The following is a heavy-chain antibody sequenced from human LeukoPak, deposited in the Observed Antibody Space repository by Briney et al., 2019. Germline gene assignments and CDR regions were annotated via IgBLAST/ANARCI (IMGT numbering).Heavy chain of an antibody. J-gene: IGHJ3*01. CDR3: ARGESFAFDD. CDR1: GFIFSSYD. V-gene: IGHV3-23*01. Sequence: GGSLRLSCVGSGFIFSSYDMGWVRQAPGKGLEWVSSISRAGDRTYYEDSVKGRFTISRDNSRNTMYLQMNSLRAEDTAVYYCARGESFAFDDWGQGTMVTVSS. CDR2: ISRAGDRT.